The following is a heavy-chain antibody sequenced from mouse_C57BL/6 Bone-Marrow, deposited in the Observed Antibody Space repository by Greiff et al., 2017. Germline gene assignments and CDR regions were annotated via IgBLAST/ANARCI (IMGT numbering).Heavy chain of an antibody. Sequence: QVQLQQPGAELVKPGASVKMSCKASGYTFTSYWITWVKQRPGQGLEWIGDIYPGSGSTNYNEKFKSKATLTVDTSSSTAYMQRSSLTSEDSAVYYCARSLQGWYGSIDYWGQGTTLTVSS. CDR1: GYTFTSYW. CDR2: IYPGSGST. D-gene: IGHD1-1*01. J-gene: IGHJ2*01. CDR3: ARSLQGWYGSIDY. V-gene: IGHV1-55*01.